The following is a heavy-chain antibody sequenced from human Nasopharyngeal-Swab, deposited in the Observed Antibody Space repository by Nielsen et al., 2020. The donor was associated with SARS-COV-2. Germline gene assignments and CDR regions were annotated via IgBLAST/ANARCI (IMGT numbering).Heavy chain of an antibody. V-gene: IGHV4-34*01. J-gene: IGHJ4*02. CDR1: GGSLSGYY. Sequence: SETLSPTSAVYGGSLSGYYWSWIRQPPGEGLEWIGEINHSGSTNYNPSLKSRVTISVDTSKNQFSLKLSSVTAADTAVYYCARGRNGGPEGYWGQGTLVTVSS. D-gene: IGHD4-23*01. CDR2: INHSGST. CDR3: ARGRNGGPEGY.